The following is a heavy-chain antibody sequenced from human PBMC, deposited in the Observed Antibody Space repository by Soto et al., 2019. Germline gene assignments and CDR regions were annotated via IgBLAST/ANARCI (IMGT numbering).Heavy chain of an antibody. J-gene: IGHJ4*02. Sequence: QVQLQESGPGLVKPSETLSLTCTVSGCSISSYYWSWIRQPPGKGLECIGFISYSGNTNYNPSLKSRVTMSVDTSKNQFSLKMTSVTAADTAVYYCAGLYSSSPFFNYWGQGTLVTVSS. CDR2: ISYSGNT. V-gene: IGHV4-59*01. D-gene: IGHD6-6*01. CDR1: GCSISSYY. CDR3: AGLYSSSPFFNY.